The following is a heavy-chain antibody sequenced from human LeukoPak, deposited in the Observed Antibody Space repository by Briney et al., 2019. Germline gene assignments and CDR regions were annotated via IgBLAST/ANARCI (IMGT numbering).Heavy chain of an antibody. J-gene: IGHJ4*02. CDR3: ANHLACGSTSCPSFDY. D-gene: IGHD2-2*01. V-gene: IGHV3-23*01. CDR2: ISGSGGST. CDR1: GFTFSSYA. Sequence: GGSLRLSCAASGFTFSSYAMSWVRQAPGKGLEWVSAISGSGGSTYYADSVKGRFTISRDNAKNSLYLQMNSLRAEDTAVYYCANHLACGSTSCPSFDYWGQGTLVTVSS.